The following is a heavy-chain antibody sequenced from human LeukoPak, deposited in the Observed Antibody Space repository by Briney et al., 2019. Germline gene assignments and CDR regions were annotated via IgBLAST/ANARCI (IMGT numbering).Heavy chain of an antibody. J-gene: IGHJ4*02. CDR1: GFTFDDYG. V-gene: IGHV3-20*04. CDR2: INWNGGST. CDR3: AKDYDILTGVDY. D-gene: IGHD3-9*01. Sequence: GGSLRLSCAASGFTFDDYGMSWVRQAPGKGLEWVSGINWNGGSTGYADSVKGRFTISRDNSKNTLYLQMNSLRAEDTAVYYCAKDYDILTGVDYWGQGTLVTVSS.